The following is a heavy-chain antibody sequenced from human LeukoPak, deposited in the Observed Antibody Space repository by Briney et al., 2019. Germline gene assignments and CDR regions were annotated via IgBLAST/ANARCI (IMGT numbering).Heavy chain of an antibody. CDR2: INSDGSST. D-gene: IGHD2-2*03. V-gene: IGHV3-74*01. CDR3: ARAGYCSSTSCYRFNWFDP. J-gene: IGHJ5*02. Sequence: GGSLRLSCAASGFTFSSYWMHWVRQAPGKGLVWVSRINSDGSSTSYADSVKGRFTISRDNAKNTLYLQTNSLRAEDTAVYYCARAGYCSSTSCYRFNWFDPWGQGTLVTVSS. CDR1: GFTFSSYW.